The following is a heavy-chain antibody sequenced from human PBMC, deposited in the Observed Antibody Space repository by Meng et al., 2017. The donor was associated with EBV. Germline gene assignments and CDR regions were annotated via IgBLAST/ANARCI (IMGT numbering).Heavy chain of an antibody. D-gene: IGHD2-21*01. CDR2: INTNTGYA. J-gene: IGHJ4*02. CDR3: ARGLAYGDYGVDY. V-gene: IGHV7-4-1*02. CDR1: GYSLSTFA. Sequence: QVQLVETGSELKKPGALVKVSCKASGYSLSTFAMNWVRQAPGQGLEWMGWINTNTGYATYAQGFRGRFVFSLETSVSTAYLQINSLKAGDTAMYYCARGLAYGDYGVDYWGQGTLVTVSS.